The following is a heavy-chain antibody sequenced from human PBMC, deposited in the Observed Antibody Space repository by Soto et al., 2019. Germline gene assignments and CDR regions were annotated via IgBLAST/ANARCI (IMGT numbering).Heavy chain of an antibody. CDR3: ARGPYDGFDV. CDR1: GGSIERNY. V-gene: IGHV4-59*01. CDR2: IYYSGTT. Sequence: PSETLSLTCTVSGGSIERNYWSWIRQPPGKGLQWIGYIYYSGTTDYNPSLKSRVTMSVDTSKMQFSLRLTSVTAADTAVYYCARGPYDGFDVWGQGTMVTVSS. J-gene: IGHJ3*01.